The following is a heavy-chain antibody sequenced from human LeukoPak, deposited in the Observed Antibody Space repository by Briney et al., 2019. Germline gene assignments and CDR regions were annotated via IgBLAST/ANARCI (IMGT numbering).Heavy chain of an antibody. Sequence: TGASPRLSCAASGFTFSSYAMSWVRQAPGKGLEWVSAISGSGGSTYYADSVKGRFTISRDNSKNTLYLQMNSLRAEDTAVYYCAKARLGPYCGGDCYSDYWGQGTLVTVSS. V-gene: IGHV3-23*01. CDR3: AKARLGPYCGGDCYSDY. CDR1: GFTFSSYA. D-gene: IGHD2-21*02. J-gene: IGHJ4*02. CDR2: ISGSGGST.